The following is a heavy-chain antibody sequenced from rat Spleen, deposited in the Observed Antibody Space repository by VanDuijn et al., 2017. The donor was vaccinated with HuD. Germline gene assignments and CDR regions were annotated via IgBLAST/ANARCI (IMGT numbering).Heavy chain of an antibody. CDR1: GFSLTSYG. CDR3: TRDRVYYGLDA. D-gene: IGHD1-6*01. Sequence: QVQLKESGPGLVQPSQTLSLTCTVSGFSLTSYGVSWVRQPPGKGLEWMGGIWGDGSTNYNSALKSRLSISRDTSKSQVFLKMNSLQTEDTAIYFCTRDRVYYGLDAWGQGASVTVSS. V-gene: IGHV2-15*01. J-gene: IGHJ4*01. CDR2: IWGDGST.